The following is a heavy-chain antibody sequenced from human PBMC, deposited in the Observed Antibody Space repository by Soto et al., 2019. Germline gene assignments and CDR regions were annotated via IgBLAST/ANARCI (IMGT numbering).Heavy chain of an antibody. D-gene: IGHD4-17*01. CDR1: GFTFSSYG. Sequence: GGSLRLSCAASGFTFSSYGMHWVRQAPGKGLEWVAVIWYDGSNKYYADSVKGRFTISRDNSKNTLYLQMNSLRAEDTAVYYCARTWYGDYGLLFDYWGQGTLVTVSS. CDR2: IWYDGSNK. CDR3: ARTWYGDYGLLFDY. V-gene: IGHV3-33*01. J-gene: IGHJ4*02.